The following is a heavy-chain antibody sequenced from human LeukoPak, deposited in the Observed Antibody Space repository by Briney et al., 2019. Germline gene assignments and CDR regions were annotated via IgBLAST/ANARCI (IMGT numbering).Heavy chain of an antibody. CDR3: ARWYSSGWAFDY. D-gene: IGHD6-19*01. Sequence: SETLSLTCTVSGGTISSYYWNWIWQPPGKGLEWIGYIHYSGSTKYNPSLKSRVTISVDTSKNQFSLKLSSVTAADTAVYYCARWYSSGWAFDYWGQGTLVTVSS. CDR2: IHYSGST. J-gene: IGHJ4*02. V-gene: IGHV4-59*08. CDR1: GGTISSYY.